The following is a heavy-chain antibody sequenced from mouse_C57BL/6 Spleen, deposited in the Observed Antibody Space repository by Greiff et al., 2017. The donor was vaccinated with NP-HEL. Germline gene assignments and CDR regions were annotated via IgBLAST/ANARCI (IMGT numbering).Heavy chain of an antibody. CDR2: IDPETGGT. Sequence: VQLQESGAELVRPGASVTLSCKASGYTFTDYEMHLVKQTPLHGLDWIGAIDPETGGTAYNQKFKGKAILTADKSSSTAYMELRSLTSEDSAVYYCTRWELRLRRDYFDYWGQGTTLTVSS. CDR1: GYTFTDYE. J-gene: IGHJ2*01. CDR3: TRWELRLRRDYFDY. V-gene: IGHV1-15*01. D-gene: IGHD3-2*02.